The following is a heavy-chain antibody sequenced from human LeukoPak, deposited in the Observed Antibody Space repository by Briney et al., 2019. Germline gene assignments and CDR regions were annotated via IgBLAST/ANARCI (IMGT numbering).Heavy chain of an antibody. D-gene: IGHD6-19*01. CDR1: GGTFSSYA. CDR2: IIPIFGTA. J-gene: IGHJ5*02. CDR3: ARAGEQWPPNWFDP. Sequence: GASVKVSCKASGGTFSSYAFSWVRQAPGQGLEWMGGIIPIFGTANYAQKFQGRVTITTDESTSTAYMQLSSLRAEDTAVYYCARAGEQWPPNWFDPWGQGTLVTVSS. V-gene: IGHV1-69*05.